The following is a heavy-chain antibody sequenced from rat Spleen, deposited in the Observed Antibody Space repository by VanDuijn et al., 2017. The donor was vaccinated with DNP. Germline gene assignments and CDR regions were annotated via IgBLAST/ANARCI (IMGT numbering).Heavy chain of an antibody. Sequence: EVQLVESGGGLVQPGRSLKLSCAASGFTFSNYGMAWVRQAPTKGLEWVASISTGGGNTYYRDSVKGRFTISRDNAKNTQYLQMDSLRSEDTATYYCARPSYYYSGDYFDYWGQGVMVTVSS. CDR2: ISTGGGNT. J-gene: IGHJ2*01. V-gene: IGHV5S13*01. D-gene: IGHD1-1*01. CDR3: ARPSYYYSGDYFDY. CDR1: GFTFSNYG.